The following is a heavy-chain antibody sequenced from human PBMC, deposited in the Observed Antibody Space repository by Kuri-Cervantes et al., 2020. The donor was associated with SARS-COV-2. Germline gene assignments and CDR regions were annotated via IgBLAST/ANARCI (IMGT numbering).Heavy chain of an antibody. J-gene: IGHJ6*03. CDR3: ARGNNGYFFFYYLDV. D-gene: IGHD1/OR15-1a*01. CDR1: YGTLTGYQ. V-gene: IGHV4-34*01. Sequence: SQSLSLTCALHYGTLTGYQWSWIRQPPGRDLEWSGGINHRGDTNYNPALESRVTISRDTSENQFSLRLPSGTAADAAVYYCARGNNGYFFFYYLDVWGKGTTVTVSS. CDR2: INHRGDT.